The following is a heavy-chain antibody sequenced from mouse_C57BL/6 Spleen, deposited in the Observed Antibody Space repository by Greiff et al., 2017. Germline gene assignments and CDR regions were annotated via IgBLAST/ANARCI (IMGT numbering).Heavy chain of an antibody. V-gene: IGHV1-80*01. Sequence: QVQLQQSGAELVKPGASVKISCKASGYAFSSYWMNWVKQRPGKGLEWIGQIYPGDGDTNYNGKFKGKATLTADKSSSTAYMPLSGLTSEDSAVYFCARVITTVVPFAYWGQGPLVTVSA. CDR2: IYPGDGDT. J-gene: IGHJ3*01. D-gene: IGHD1-1*01. CDR3: ARVITTVVPFAY. CDR1: GYAFSSYW.